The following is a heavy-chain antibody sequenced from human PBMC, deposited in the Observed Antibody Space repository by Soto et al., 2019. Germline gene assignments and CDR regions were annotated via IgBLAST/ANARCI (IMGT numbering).Heavy chain of an antibody. CDR3: ARGGRITMIVVGPSPWFDP. CDR2: IYHSGST. D-gene: IGHD3-22*01. V-gene: IGHV4-30-2*01. Sequence: KASETLSLTCAVSGGSISSGGYSWSWIRQPPGKGLEWIGYIYHSGSTYYNPSLKSRVTISVDRSKNQFSLKLSSVTAADTAVYYCARGGRITMIVVGPSPWFDPWGQGTLVTVSS. CDR1: GGSISSGGYS. J-gene: IGHJ5*02.